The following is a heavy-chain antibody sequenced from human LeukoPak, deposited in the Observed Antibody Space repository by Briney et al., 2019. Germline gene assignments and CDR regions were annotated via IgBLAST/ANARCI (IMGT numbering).Heavy chain of an antibody. CDR3: VGDFWSGYYRDY. Sequence: ASVKVSCKASGGTFSSYAISWVRQAPGQGPEWMGRIIPIFGTANYAQKFQGRVTITADKSTSTAYMELSSLRSEDTAVYYCVGDFWSGYYRDYWGQGTLVTVSS. CDR2: IIPIFGTA. J-gene: IGHJ4*02. CDR1: GGTFSSYA. V-gene: IGHV1-69*06. D-gene: IGHD3-3*01.